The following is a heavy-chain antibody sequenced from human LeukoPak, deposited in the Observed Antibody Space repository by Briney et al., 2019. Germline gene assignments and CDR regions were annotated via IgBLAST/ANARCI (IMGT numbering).Heavy chain of an antibody. Sequence: GGSLRLSCAASGFTFSSYAMSWVRQAPGKGLEWVPAISGSGGSTYYADSVKGRFTISRDNSKNTLYLQMNSLRAEDTAVYYCAKQEDTAMASLIYYYYYGMDVWGQGTTVTVSS. CDR1: GFTFSSYA. CDR3: AKQEDTAMASLIYYYYYGMDV. CDR2: ISGSGGST. D-gene: IGHD5-18*01. V-gene: IGHV3-23*01. J-gene: IGHJ6*02.